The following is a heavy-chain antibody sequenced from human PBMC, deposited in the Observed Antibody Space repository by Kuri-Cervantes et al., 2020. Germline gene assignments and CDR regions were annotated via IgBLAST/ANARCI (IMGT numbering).Heavy chain of an antibody. CDR2: INHSGST. CDR3: ARHRSDYYYYGMDV. CDR1: GGSFSGYY. V-gene: IGHV4-34*01. J-gene: IGHJ6*02. Sequence: GSLRLSCAVYGGSFSGYYWSWIRQPPGKGLEWIGEINHSGSTNYNPSLKSRVTISVDTSKNQFSLKLSSVTAADTAVYYCARHRSDYYYYGMDVWGQGTTVTVSS.